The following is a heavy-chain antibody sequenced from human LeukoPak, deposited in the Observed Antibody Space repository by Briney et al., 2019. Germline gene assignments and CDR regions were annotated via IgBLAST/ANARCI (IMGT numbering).Heavy chain of an antibody. CDR3: AKDFRGSSDWYRFFDY. V-gene: IGHV3-21*04. D-gene: IGHD6-19*01. CDR2: ISGSSSYI. CDR1: GFTFSSYG. Sequence: KSGGSLTLSCAASGFTFSSYGMSWVRQAPGKGLEWVSSISGSSSYIFYADSVKGRFTSSRDNSKNTLYLQMNSLRAEDTAVYYCAKDFRGSSDWYRFFDYWGQGTLVTVSS. J-gene: IGHJ4*02.